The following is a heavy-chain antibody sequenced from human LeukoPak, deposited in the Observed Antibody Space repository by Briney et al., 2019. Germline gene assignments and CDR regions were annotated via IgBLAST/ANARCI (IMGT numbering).Heavy chain of an antibody. CDR1: GFTFDDYA. CDR3: ARDPGIPAAGTVGYFDY. Sequence: GGSLRLSCAASGFTFDDYAMHWVRQAPGKGLEWVSGINWNSDTIRYADSVKGRFTISRDNAKNSLYLQMNSLRAEDTAVYYCARDPGIPAAGTVGYFDYWGQGTLVTVSS. CDR2: INWNSDTI. V-gene: IGHV3-9*01. J-gene: IGHJ4*02. D-gene: IGHD6-13*01.